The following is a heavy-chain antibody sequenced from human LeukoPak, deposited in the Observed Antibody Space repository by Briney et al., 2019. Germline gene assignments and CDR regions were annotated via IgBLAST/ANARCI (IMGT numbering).Heavy chain of an antibody. D-gene: IGHD6-25*01. Sequence: GGSLRLSCAASGFTFNDAWMSWVRQAPGKGLEWVGRTKGKTDGGTTDYAAPVKGRFTISRDDSKNTLYLQMNSLKTEDTAVYYCTTDERNWGQGTLVTVSS. V-gene: IGHV3-15*01. CDR3: TTDERN. CDR1: GFTFNDAW. J-gene: IGHJ4*02. CDR2: TKGKTDGGTT.